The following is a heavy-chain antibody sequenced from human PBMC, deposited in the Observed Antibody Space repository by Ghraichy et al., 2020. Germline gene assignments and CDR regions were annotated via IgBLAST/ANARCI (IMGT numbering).Heavy chain of an antibody. Sequence: LSLTCAASGFTFSGYWMSWVRQAPGKGLEWVANIKKDGSEKYYVDSVKGRFTISRDNAKNSLYLQMNSLRAEDTAVYYCARDLGSVWYFDYWGQGTLVTVSS. J-gene: IGHJ4*02. D-gene: IGHD6-19*01. CDR2: IKKDGSEK. V-gene: IGHV3-7*01. CDR3: ARDLGSVWYFDY. CDR1: GFTFSGYW.